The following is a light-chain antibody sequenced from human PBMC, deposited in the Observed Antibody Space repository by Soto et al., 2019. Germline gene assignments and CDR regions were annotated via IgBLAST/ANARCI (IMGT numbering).Light chain of an antibody. V-gene: IGLV1-40*01. Sequence: QSALTQPPSVSGAPGQRVTISCTGGSSNIGAGYDVNWYQQFPGTVPRLLIYGSTNRPSGVPDRFSGSKSGTSASLAITGLQAEDEAHYHCPSYDTSLSAARVFGTGTKVTV. CDR1: SSNIGAGYD. J-gene: IGLJ1*01. CDR3: PSYDTSLSAARV. CDR2: GST.